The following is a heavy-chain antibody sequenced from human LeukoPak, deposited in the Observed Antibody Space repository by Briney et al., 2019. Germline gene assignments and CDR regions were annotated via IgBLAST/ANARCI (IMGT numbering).Heavy chain of an antibody. D-gene: IGHD3-3*01. CDR2: ISAYNGNT. CDR3: ARDKPVRFLEWSQRGDY. Sequence: ASVKVSCKASGYTFTSYGISWVRQAPGRGLEWMGWISAYNGNTNYAQKLQGRVTMTTDTSTSTAYMELRSLRSDDTAVYYCARDKPVRFLEWSQRGDYWGQGTLVTVSS. CDR1: GYTFTSYG. V-gene: IGHV1-18*01. J-gene: IGHJ4*02.